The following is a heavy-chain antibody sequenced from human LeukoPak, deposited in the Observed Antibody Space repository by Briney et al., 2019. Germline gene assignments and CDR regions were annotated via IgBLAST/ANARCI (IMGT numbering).Heavy chain of an antibody. CDR3: ARERGALEYGSSFTNDHYYMDV. Sequence: PSETLSLTCTVSGGSISSSSYHWGWIRQPPGKGLEWIGSIYYSGSTHYAPSLKSRVTVSEDTSKNQFSLKLSSVTAADTAVYYCARERGALEYGSSFTNDHYYMDVWGKGTTVTVSS. CDR1: GGSISSSSYH. V-gene: IGHV4-39*02. D-gene: IGHD6-6*01. J-gene: IGHJ6*03. CDR2: IYYSGST.